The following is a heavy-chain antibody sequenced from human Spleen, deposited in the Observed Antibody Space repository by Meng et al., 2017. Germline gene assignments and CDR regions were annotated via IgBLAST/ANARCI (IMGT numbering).Heavy chain of an antibody. J-gene: IGHJ1*01. CDR3: ARGWGGWPYFQH. V-gene: IGHV3-7*01. Sequence: GESLKISCAASGFNFSSYWMSWVRQAPGKRLEWVANIKQDGSEKYYVDSVKSQSTTSRDNANNSLYLQMNSQRAEDTAVYYWARGWGGWPYFQHWGQGTLVTGAS. CDR1: GFNFSSYW. D-gene: IGHD6-19*01. CDR2: IKQDGSEK.